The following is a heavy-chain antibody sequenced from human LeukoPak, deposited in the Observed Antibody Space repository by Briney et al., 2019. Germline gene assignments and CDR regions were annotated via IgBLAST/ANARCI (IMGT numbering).Heavy chain of an antibody. CDR1: GYTFTGYY. J-gene: IGHJ4*02. CDR2: INPNSGGT. Sequence: VASVKVSCKASGYTFTGYYMHWVRQAPGQGLECMGGINPNSGGTNYAQKFQGRVTMTRDTSISTAYMELSRLRSDDTAVYYCARVAPNYGDYLDYWGQGTLVTVSS. D-gene: IGHD4-17*01. V-gene: IGHV1-2*02. CDR3: ARVAPNYGDYLDY.